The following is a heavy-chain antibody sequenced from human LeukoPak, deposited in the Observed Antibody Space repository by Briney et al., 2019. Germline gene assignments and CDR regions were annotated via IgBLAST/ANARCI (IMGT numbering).Heavy chain of an antibody. V-gene: IGHV3-21*01. D-gene: IGHD3-10*01. CDR1: GFTFSGYS. Sequence: GGSLRLSCAASGFTFSGYSMNWVRQAPGKGLEWVSSISSSSSYIYYADSVKGRFTISRDNAKNSLYLQMNSLRAEDTAVYYCVRDAAMVRGGTDAFDIWGQGTMVTVSS. CDR3: VRDAAMVRGGTDAFDI. J-gene: IGHJ3*02. CDR2: ISSSSSYI.